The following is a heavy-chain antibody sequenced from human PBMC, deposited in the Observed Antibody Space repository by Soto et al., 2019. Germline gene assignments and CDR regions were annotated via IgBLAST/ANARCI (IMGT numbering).Heavy chain of an antibody. CDR1: GGSISSGDYY. CDR2: SYYSGYT. J-gene: IGHJ4*02. D-gene: IGHD3-9*01. CDR3: ARGGNGYDILPRFSLHY. V-gene: IGHV4-30-4*01. Sequence: QVQLQESGPGLVKPSQTLSLTCTVSGGSISSGDYYWSWIRQPPGKGLEWIGYSYYSGYTYYNPSLKSRVTISVDTSKNQFSLKLSSVTAADTAVYYCARGGNGYDILPRFSLHYWGQGTLVTVSS.